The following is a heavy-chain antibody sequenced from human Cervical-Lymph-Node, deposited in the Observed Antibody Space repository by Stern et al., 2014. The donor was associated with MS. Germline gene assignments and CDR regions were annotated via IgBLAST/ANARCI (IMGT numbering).Heavy chain of an antibody. D-gene: IGHD2-21*02. J-gene: IGHJ2*01. V-gene: IGHV3-64*01. CDR1: GFTFSSYA. CDR2: LGSNGCST. Sequence: EVQLVESGGSLVQPGGSLGLSCAASGFTFSSYAMHWVRQAPGKGLEYVSVLGSNGCSTYYANSVKGRFTIARDNSENTLYLHMGSLRVEDMAVYYCARGVTYCGGDCYGWYFDLWGRGTLVTVSS. CDR3: ARGVTYCGGDCYGWYFDL.